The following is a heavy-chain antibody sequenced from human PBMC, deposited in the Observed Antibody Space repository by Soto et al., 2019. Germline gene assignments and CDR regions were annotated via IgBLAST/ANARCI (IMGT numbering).Heavy chain of an antibody. Sequence: GASVKVSCKASGFTFTSSAVQWVRQARGQRLEWIGWIVVGSGNTNYAQKFQERVTITRDMSTSTAYMELSSLRSEDTAVYYCAADRPYCSGGSCYSVSGYWGQGTLVTVS. D-gene: IGHD2-15*01. CDR1: GFTFTSSA. CDR3: AADRPYCSGGSCYSVSGY. CDR2: IVVGSGNT. J-gene: IGHJ4*02. V-gene: IGHV1-58*01.